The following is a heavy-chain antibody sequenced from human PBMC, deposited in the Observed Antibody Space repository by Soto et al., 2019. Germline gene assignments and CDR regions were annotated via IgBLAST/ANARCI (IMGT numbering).Heavy chain of an antibody. D-gene: IGHD3-10*01. J-gene: IGHJ4*02. CDR1: GGSFSGYY. Sequence: SETLSLTCAVYGGSFSGYYWSWIRQPPGKGLEWIGEINHSGSTNYNPSLKSRVTISVDTSKNQFSLKLSSVTAADTAVYYCARALGRYYYGSGSYYKGSPFGYWGQGTLVTVPS. CDR3: ARALGRYYYGSGSYYKGSPFGY. V-gene: IGHV4-34*01. CDR2: INHSGST.